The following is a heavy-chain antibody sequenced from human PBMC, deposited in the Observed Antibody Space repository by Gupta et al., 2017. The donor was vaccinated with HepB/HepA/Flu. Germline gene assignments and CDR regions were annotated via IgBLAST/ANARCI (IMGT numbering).Heavy chain of an antibody. V-gene: IGHV3-23*03. CDR1: GFIFSNHA. CDR2: VNSASNNT. CDR3: AKGWNNFDY. D-gene: IGHD1-1*01. Sequence: EVHLLESGGKLVQPGGSLRLCCAASGFIFSNHAINWVRQAQGKGLEWVSVVNSASNNTYHADSVKCWLPIARDNSKRTVYLKMNSLRAEDTAVYYCAKGWNNFDYWGQGTLVTVS. J-gene: IGHJ4*02.